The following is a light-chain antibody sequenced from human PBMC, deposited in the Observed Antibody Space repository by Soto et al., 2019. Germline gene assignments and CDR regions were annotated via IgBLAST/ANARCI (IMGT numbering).Light chain of an antibody. CDR3: QQYNSYSWT. J-gene: IGKJ1*01. CDR1: QSISSY. CDR2: AAS. Sequence: DIQMTHSPSSLSASVVYIVTITCRASQSISSYLNSYQQKPGKAPKLLIYAASSLQSGVPSRFSGSGSGTEFTLTISSLQPDDFATYYCQQYNSYSWTFGQGTKVDIK. V-gene: IGKV1-5*01.